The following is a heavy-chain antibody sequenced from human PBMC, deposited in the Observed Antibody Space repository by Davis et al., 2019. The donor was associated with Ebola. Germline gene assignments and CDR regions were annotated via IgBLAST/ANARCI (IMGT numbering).Heavy chain of an antibody. CDR1: GYTFTSHY. J-gene: IGHJ6*02. Sequence: ASVKVSCKASGYTFTSHYMHWVRQAPGQGLEWMGWINPNSGGTNYAQKFQGRVTMTRDTSISTAYMELSRLRSDDTAVYYCASSESNYYYYGMDVWGQGTTVTVSS. V-gene: IGHV1-2*02. CDR2: INPNSGGT. CDR3: ASSESNYYYYGMDV.